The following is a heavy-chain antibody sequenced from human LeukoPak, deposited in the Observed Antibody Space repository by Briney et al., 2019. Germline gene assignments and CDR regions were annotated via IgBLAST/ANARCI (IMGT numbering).Heavy chain of an antibody. CDR1: GGSFSVYY. V-gene: IGHV4-34*01. J-gene: IGHJ4*02. CDR3: ARRVAAACTGLDY. CDR2: INHSGST. Sequence: SETLSLTCAVYGGSFSVYYWSWIRQPSGKGQEWIGEINHSGSTNYNPSLKSRVTISVDASKNQFSLKLSSVTAADTAVYYCARRVAAACTGLDYWGQGTLVTVSS. D-gene: IGHD6-13*01.